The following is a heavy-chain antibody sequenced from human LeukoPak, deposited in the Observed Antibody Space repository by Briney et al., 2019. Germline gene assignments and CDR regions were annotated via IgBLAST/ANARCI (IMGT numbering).Heavy chain of an antibody. D-gene: IGHD3-3*01. Sequence: GESLKISCKGSGYSFTSYWIGWVRQMPGKGLEWMGIIYPGDSDTRYSPSFQGQVTISADKSISTAYLQWSSLKASDTAMYCCARRITIFGVVNYFDYWGQGTLVTVS. V-gene: IGHV5-51*01. CDR2: IYPGDSDT. J-gene: IGHJ4*02. CDR1: GYSFTSYW. CDR3: ARRITIFGVVNYFDY.